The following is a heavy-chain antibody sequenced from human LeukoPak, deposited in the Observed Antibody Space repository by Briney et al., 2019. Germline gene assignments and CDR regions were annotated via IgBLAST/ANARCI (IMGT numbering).Heavy chain of an antibody. CDR2: INHSGIT. CDR3: GRDRPTGYYDY. V-gene: IGHV4-38-2*02. D-gene: IGHD3-9*01. J-gene: IGHJ4*02. CDR1: SYSISSGYY. Sequence: SETLSLTCTVSSYSISSGYYWGWIRQSPGKGLEWIASINHSGITYYNPSLKSRVTISVNTSKNQFSLKLTSVTAADTAVYYCGRDRPTGYYDYWGQGILVTVSS.